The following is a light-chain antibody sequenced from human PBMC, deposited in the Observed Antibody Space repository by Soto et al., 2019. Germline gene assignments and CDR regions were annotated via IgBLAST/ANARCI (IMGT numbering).Light chain of an antibody. CDR3: QQYNYYSRT. Sequence: DDQMTQSVSALSGTVRDRVTITCQASQDISNYVNWYQQKPGKAPKLLIYDASNLETGVPSRFSGSGSGTEFTLTISSLQPDDFATYYCQQYNYYSRTFGQGTKVAIK. CDR2: DAS. J-gene: IGKJ1*01. V-gene: IGKV1-33*01. CDR1: QDISNY.